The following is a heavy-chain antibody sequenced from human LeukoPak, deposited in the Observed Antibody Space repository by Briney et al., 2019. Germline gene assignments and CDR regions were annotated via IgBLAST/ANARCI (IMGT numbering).Heavy chain of an antibody. V-gene: IGHV4-4*02. CDR2: IYHSGST. D-gene: IGHD6-6*01. Sequence: GSLRLSCAASGFTFSKAWMSWVRQPPGKGLEWIGEIYHSGSTNYNPSLKSRVTISVDKSKNQFSLKLSSVTAADTAVYYCARQKSSSSSPLLYYFDYWGQGTLVTVSS. J-gene: IGHJ4*02. CDR1: GFTFSKAW. CDR3: ARQKSSSSSPLLYYFDY.